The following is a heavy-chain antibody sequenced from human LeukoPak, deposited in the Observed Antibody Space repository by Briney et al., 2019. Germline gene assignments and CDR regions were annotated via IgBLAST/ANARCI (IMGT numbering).Heavy chain of an antibody. V-gene: IGHV1-2*02. J-gene: IGHJ4*02. D-gene: IGHD3-3*01. Sequence: ASVKVSCKASGYTLTGYYMHWVRQAPGQGLEWMGWINPNSGGTNYAQKFQGRVTMTRDTSISTAYMELSRLRSDDTAVYYCARALSLEWLLSDYWGLGTLVTVSS. CDR2: INPNSGGT. CDR1: GYTLTGYY. CDR3: ARALSLEWLLSDY.